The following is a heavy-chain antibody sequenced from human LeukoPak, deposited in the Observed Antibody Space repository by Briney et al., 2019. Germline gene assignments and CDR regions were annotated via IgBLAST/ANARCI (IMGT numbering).Heavy chain of an antibody. CDR3: ARDTYYSDMDV. Sequence: SETLSLTCTVSGGSLNNYYWSWIRQPPEKGLEWIGYIYYSGSTSYNPSLKSRVTISVDTSKNQFSLKLSSVTAADTAVYYCARDTYYSDMDVWGQGTTVTVSS. J-gene: IGHJ6*02. CDR2: IYYSGST. V-gene: IGHV4-59*01. CDR1: GGSLNNYY.